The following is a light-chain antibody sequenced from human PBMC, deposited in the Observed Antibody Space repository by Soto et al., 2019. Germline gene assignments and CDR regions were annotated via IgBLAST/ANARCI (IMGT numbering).Light chain of an antibody. J-gene: IGKJ5*01. CDR3: QQYKNWPL. CDR1: HSVNSH. Sequence: MMMTQSPATLSVSPGERVTLSCRTSHSVNSHVAWYQQKPGQAPRLLLYGASTRATGIPVRFSGSGFGTEFTLTISRLQSEDFAVYYCQQYKNWPLFGQGTRVEI. V-gene: IGKV3-15*01. CDR2: GAS.